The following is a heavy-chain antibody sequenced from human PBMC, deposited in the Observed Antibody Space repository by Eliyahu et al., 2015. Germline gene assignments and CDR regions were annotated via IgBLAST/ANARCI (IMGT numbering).Heavy chain of an antibody. D-gene: IGHD3-22*01. J-gene: IGHJ6*03. CDR1: GGSXXGYY. V-gene: IGHV4-34*01. CDR3: ARESNYDSSGRPLILSYYYYMDV. Sequence: QVQLQQWGAGLLKPSETLSLTCAVYGGSXXGYYWSWIRQPPGKGLEWIGEINHSGSTNYNPSLKSRVTISVDTSKNQFSLKLSSVTAADTAVYYCARESNYDSSGRPLILSYYYYMDVWGKGTTVTVSS. CDR2: INHSGST.